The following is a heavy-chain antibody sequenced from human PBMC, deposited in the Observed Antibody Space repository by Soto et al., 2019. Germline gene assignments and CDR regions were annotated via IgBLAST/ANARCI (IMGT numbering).Heavy chain of an antibody. D-gene: IGHD6-13*01. J-gene: IGHJ6*03. V-gene: IGHV3-53*04. CDR2: IYSGGST. Sequence: SLRLSCAASGFTVSSNYMSWVRQAPGKGLEWVSVIYSGGSTYYADSVKGRFTISRHNSKNTLYLQMNSLRAEDTAVYYCARVRISWYRLNYYYMDVWGKGTTVTVSS. CDR1: GFTVSSNY. CDR3: ARVRISWYRLNYYYMDV.